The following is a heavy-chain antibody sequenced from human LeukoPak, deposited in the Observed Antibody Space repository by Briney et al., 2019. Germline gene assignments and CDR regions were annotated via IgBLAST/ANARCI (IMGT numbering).Heavy chain of an antibody. CDR1: GFTFSSYW. Sequence: GGSLRLSCAASGFTFSSYWMSWVRQAPGKGLEWVANIKQDGSEKWYVDSVKGRFTISRDNAQNSLYLQINSLRAEDTAVYYCAREKGTLIRAMAFEMWGQGTMVTVSS. J-gene: IGHJ3*02. CDR3: AREKGTLIRAMAFEM. D-gene: IGHD3-10*01. CDR2: IKQDGSEK. V-gene: IGHV3-7*01.